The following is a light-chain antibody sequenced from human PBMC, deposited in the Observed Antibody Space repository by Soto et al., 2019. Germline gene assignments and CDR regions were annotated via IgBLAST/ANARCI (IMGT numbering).Light chain of an antibody. CDR1: QTVSNK. Sequence: EIGMTQSPGTLSLSPGERATLFCRASQTVSNKLAWYQQKPGQAPRLIIYGASTRATGIPARFSGSGSGTDFTLTISSLQSEDFAIYYCQQYNKWPQFGGGTKVDIK. CDR2: GAS. J-gene: IGKJ4*02. V-gene: IGKV3-15*01. CDR3: QQYNKWPQ.